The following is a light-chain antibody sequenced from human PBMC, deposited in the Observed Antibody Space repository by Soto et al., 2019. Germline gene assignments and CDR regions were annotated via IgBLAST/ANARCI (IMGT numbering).Light chain of an antibody. CDR1: QGIGTW. J-gene: IGKJ4*01. CDR3: QQASSFPLT. Sequence: DVQMTQSPPSVSASVGDRVTTSGRASQGIGTWLAWYQQKPGKAPKLLINAASTLQSGVPSRFGGSGSGRDFTLTISTLQPEDFATYYCQQASSFPLTFGGGTKVEIK. V-gene: IGKV1-12*01. CDR2: AAS.